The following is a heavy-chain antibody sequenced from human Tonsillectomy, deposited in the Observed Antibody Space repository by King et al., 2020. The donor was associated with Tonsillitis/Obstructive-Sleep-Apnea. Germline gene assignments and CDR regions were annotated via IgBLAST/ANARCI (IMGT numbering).Heavy chain of an antibody. CDR1: GFTFSSYG. J-gene: IGHJ6*02. V-gene: IGHV3-30*18. CDR2: ISYDGSNK. D-gene: IGHD3-3*01. CDR3: AKDHNDFWKDYGMDV. Sequence: QVQLVESGGGVVQPGRSLRLSCAASGFTFSSYGMHWVRQAPGKGLERVAIISYDGSNKYYADSVKGRFTISRDNSKNTLYLQMNSLRAEDTAVYYCAKDHNDFWKDYGMDVWGQGTTVTVSS.